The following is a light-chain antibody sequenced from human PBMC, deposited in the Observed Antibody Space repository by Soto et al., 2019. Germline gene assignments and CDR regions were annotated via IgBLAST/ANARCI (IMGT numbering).Light chain of an antibody. Sequence: QSALTQPRSVSGSPGQSVTISCTGTSSDIGGYNYVSWYQQHPGKAPKLMIYDVIKRPSGVPDRFSGSKSGNTATLTISRVEVGDEADYFCQVWDPSSDPNYVFGTGTKVTVL. CDR2: DVI. V-gene: IGLV2-11*01. CDR3: QVWDPSSDPNYV. CDR1: SSDIGGYNY. J-gene: IGLJ1*01.